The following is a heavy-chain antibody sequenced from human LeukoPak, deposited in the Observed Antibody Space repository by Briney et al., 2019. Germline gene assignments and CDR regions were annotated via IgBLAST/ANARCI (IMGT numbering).Heavy chain of an antibody. D-gene: IGHD6-13*01. CDR2: INHRGST. V-gene: IGHV4-34*01. J-gene: IGHJ4*02. Sequence: PGKGLEWIVEINHRGSTNYNPSLNSRVAISVDTSKNQFSLKLSSVTAADTAVYYCARVYSSSWYSDYWGQGTLVTVSS. CDR3: ARVYSSSWYSDY.